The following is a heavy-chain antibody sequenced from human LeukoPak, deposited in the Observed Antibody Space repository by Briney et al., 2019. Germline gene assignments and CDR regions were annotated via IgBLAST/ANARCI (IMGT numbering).Heavy chain of an antibody. J-gene: IGHJ5*02. D-gene: IGHD2-2*02. CDR2: IIPIFGTA. CDR3: ARVGSCSSTSCYKVGWFDP. V-gene: IGHV1-69*05. CDR1: GGTFSSYA. Sequence: SVKVSCKASGGTFSSYAISWVRQAPGQGLEWMGGIIPIFGTANYAQKFQGRVTITTDESMSTAYMELSSLRSEDTAVYYCARVGSCSSTSCYKVGWFDPWGQGTLVTVSS.